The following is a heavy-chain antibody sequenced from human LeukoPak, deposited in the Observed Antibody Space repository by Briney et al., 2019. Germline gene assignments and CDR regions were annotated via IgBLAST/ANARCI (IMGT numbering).Heavy chain of an antibody. CDR3: ARGLSAYYYDSSGPLFDP. CDR1: GYTFTNYD. D-gene: IGHD3-22*01. Sequence: ASATVSCKASGYTFTNYDINWVRQAPGQGLEWMGWMNPNSGNTGYAQKFQGRVTMTRNTSISTAYMELSSLRSEDTAVYYCARGLSAYYYDSSGPLFDPWGQGTLVTVSS. CDR2: MNPNSGNT. V-gene: IGHV1-8*02. J-gene: IGHJ5*02.